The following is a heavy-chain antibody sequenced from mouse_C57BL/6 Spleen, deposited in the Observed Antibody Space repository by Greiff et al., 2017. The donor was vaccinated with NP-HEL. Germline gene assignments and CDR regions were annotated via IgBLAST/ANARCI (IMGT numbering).Heavy chain of an antibody. V-gene: IGHV1-18*01. CDR1: GYTFTDYN. CDR2: INPNNGGT. CDR3: ARHGSKVYYAMDY. J-gene: IGHJ4*01. Sequence: EVQLQQSGPELVKPGASVKIPCKASGYTFTDYNMDWVKQSHGKSLEWIGDINPNNGGTIYNQKFKGKATLTVDKSSSTAYMELRSLTSEDTAVYYWARHGSKVYYAMDYWGQGTSVTVSS. D-gene: IGHD1-1*01.